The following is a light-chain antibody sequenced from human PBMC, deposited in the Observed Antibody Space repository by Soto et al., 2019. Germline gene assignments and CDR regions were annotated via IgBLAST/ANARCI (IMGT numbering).Light chain of an antibody. CDR3: QQYYSYPPT. Sequence: IQMTQYPASRSASTGDRVTITCRASQGISSYLASYQQKPGKAPKLLIYAASTLQSGVPSRFSGSGSGTDFTLTISCLQSEDFATYYCQQYYSYPPTFGQGTKV. CDR2: AAS. J-gene: IGKJ1*01. V-gene: IGKV1-8*01. CDR1: QGISSY.